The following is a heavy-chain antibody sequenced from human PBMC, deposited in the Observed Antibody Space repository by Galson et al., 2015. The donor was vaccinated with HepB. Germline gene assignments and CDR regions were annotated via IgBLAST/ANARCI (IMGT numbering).Heavy chain of an antibody. V-gene: IGHV3-21*01. Sequence: SLRLSCAASGFTFSSYSMNWVRQAPGKGLEWVSSISSSSTYIYYVDSVKGRFTISRDKAKNSLYLQMNSLRAEDTAVYYCVRDQWGLGGGRRVWVRDFDYWGQGTLVIVSS. CDR1: GFTFSSYS. CDR2: ISSSSTYI. J-gene: IGHJ4*02. CDR3: VRDQWGLGGGRRVWVRDFDY. D-gene: IGHD3-16*01.